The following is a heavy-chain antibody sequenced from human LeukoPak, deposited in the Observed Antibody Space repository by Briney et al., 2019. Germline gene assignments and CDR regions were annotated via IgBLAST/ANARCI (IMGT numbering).Heavy chain of an antibody. CDR3: AREGDGGYSSSHTTSSFDY. J-gene: IGHJ4*02. V-gene: IGHV1-69*05. CDR2: IIPIFGTA. D-gene: IGHD6-13*01. CDR1: GGTFSSYA. Sequence: ASVKVSCKASGGTFSSYAISWVRQAPGQGLEWMGGIIPIFGTANYAQKFQGRVTITTDESTSTAYMELSSLRSEDTAVYYCAREGDGGYSSSHTTSSFDYWGQGTLVTVSS.